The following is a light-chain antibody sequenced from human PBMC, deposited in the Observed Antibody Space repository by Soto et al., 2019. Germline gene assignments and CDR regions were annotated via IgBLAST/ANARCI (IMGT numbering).Light chain of an antibody. J-gene: IGKJ5*01. V-gene: IGKV3-20*01. CDR3: QQYGSSPPIT. Sequence: EIVLTQSPGTLSLSPGEKDTLSCRASQSVSSSYLAWYQQKPGQASRLLIYGASSRATGIPDRFSGSGSGTDFTLTIIRLEPEDFAVYYCQQYGSSPPITFGQGTRLEIK. CDR1: QSVSSSY. CDR2: GAS.